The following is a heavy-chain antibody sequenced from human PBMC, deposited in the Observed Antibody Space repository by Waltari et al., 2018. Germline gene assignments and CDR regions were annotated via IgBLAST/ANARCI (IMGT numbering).Heavy chain of an antibody. CDR1: GFTFSSYA. CDR3: AKEPIVVVVAATYFDY. V-gene: IGHV3-23*01. D-gene: IGHD2-15*01. CDR2: ISGSGGST. J-gene: IGHJ4*02. Sequence: EVQLLESGGGLVQPGGSLRLSCAASGFTFSSYAMSWVRQAPGKGLEWVSAISGSGGSTYYADSVKGRFTISRDNSKNTLYLQMNSLRAEDTAVYYWAKEPIVVVVAATYFDYWGQGTLVTVSS.